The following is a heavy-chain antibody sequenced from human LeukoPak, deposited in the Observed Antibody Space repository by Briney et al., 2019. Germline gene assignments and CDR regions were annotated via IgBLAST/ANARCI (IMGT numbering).Heavy chain of an antibody. CDR1: GFTFSNYG. CDR2: MSGSGGST. J-gene: IGHJ4*02. V-gene: IGHV3-23*01. CDR3: AKELFERLGELSLPFDY. Sequence: GGSLRLSCAASGFTFSNYGMSWVRQAPGKGLEWVSGMSGSGGSTSYADSVKGRFTISRDNSKNTLFLHMNIRRAEDTAVYYCAKELFERLGELSLPFDYWGQGTLVTVSS. D-gene: IGHD3-16*02.